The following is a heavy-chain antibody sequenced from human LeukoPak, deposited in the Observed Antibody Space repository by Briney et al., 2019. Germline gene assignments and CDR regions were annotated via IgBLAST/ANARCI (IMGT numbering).Heavy chain of an antibody. CDR3: ATQYYYDNSGYYYGETGGMFDY. V-gene: IGHV4-30-4*01. D-gene: IGHD3-22*01. Sequence: SETLSLTCTVSGGSISSGDYYWSWIRQPPGKGLEWIGYIYYSGSTYYNPSLKSRVTISVDTSKNQFSLKLSSVTAAATAVYYCATQYYYDNSGYYYGETGGMFDYWGQGTLVTVSS. J-gene: IGHJ4*02. CDR1: GGSISSGDYY. CDR2: IYYSGST.